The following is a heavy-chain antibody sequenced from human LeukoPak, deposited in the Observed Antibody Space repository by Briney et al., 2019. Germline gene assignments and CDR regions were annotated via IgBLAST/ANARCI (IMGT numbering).Heavy chain of an antibody. CDR2: IYHTGNT. D-gene: IGHD3-10*01. CDR1: GGSISSYY. J-gene: IGHJ4*02. CDR3: ARGNYGSGSYYVVDIDY. V-gene: IGHV4-59*01. Sequence: KPSETLSLTCTVSGGSISSYYWTWIRQPPGKGLEWIGYIYHTGNTNYNPSLKSRLTMSIDTSKNQLSLNLNSVTAADTAVYYCARGNYGSGSYYVVDIDYWGQGTLVTVSS.